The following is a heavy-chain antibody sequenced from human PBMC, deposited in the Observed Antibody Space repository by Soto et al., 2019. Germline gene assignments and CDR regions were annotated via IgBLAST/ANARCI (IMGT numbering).Heavy chain of an antibody. Sequence: LKISCEGFGYNFATYWIAWVRQMPGKGLEYMGIIYPGDSDSRYSPSFQGQVTFSADKSISTAYMQWSSLKASDTAMYYCARHGFYGDYASNYFDPWGQGALVTVSS. V-gene: IGHV5-51*01. J-gene: IGHJ5*02. CDR3: ARHGFYGDYASNYFDP. CDR1: GYNFATYW. CDR2: IYPGDSDS. D-gene: IGHD4-17*01.